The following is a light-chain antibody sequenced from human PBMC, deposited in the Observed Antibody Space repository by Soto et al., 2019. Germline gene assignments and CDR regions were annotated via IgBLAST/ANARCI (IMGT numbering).Light chain of an antibody. J-gene: IGLJ1*01. CDR1: SSDVGDNY. CDR3: SAYAGSNTFG. V-gene: IGLV2-8*01. CDR2: EVT. Sequence: QSALAQPPSASGSPGQSVTISCTGTSSDVGDNYVSWYQQHLGKAPKLIIYEVTLRPSGVPDRFSGYESGKTASLTVSGLQADDEADYYCSAYAGSNTFGFGTGTKLTVL.